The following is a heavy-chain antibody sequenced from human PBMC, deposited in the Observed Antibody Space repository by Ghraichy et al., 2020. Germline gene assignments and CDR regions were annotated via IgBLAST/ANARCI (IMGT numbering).Heavy chain of an antibody. J-gene: IGHJ6*02. Sequence: SETLSLTCTVSGGSVSSGSYYWSWIRQPPGKGLEWIGYIYYSGSTNYNPSLKSRVTISVDTSKNQFSLKLSSVTAADTAVYYCARRAFWSGYYGHYYGMDVWGQGTTVTVSS. V-gene: IGHV4-61*01. CDR1: GGSVSSGSYY. D-gene: IGHD3-3*01. CDR2: IYYSGST. CDR3: ARRAFWSGYYGHYYGMDV.